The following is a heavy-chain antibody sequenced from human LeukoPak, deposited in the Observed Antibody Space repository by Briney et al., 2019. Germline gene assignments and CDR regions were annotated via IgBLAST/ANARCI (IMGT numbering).Heavy chain of an antibody. CDR3: ARHRRAMVYFDY. CDR2: IYYSGST. D-gene: IGHD5-18*01. V-gene: IGHV4-59*08. CDR1: GGSISSYY. J-gene: IGHJ4*02. Sequence: PSETLSLTCTVSGGSISSYYWSWIRQPPGQGLEWIGYIYYSGSTNYNPSLKSRVTISVDTSKNQFSLKLSSVTAADTAVYYCARHRRAMVYFDYWGQGTLVTVSS.